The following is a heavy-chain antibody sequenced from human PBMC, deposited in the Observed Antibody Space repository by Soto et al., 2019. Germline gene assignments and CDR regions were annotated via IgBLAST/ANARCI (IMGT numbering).Heavy chain of an antibody. Sequence: GGSLRLSCAASGFTFSSYGMHWVRQAPGKGLEWVAVIWYDGSNKYYADSVKGRFTISRDNSKNTLYLQMNSLRAEDTAVYYCVRGTTVVTPYFDYWGQGTLVTVSS. D-gene: IGHD4-17*01. CDR1: GFTFSSYG. CDR3: VRGTTVVTPYFDY. CDR2: IWYDGSNK. J-gene: IGHJ4*02. V-gene: IGHV3-33*01.